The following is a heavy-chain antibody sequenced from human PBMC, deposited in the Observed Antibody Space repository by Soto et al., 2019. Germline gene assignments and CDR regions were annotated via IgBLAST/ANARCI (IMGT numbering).Heavy chain of an antibody. D-gene: IGHD3-10*01. Sequence: ASVKVSFKASGYTFTSYAMHWVRQAPGQRLEWMGWINAGNGNTKYSQKFQGRVTITRDTSASTAYMELSSLRSEDTAVYYCARSGECFGEFSIDYWGQGTLVTVSS. V-gene: IGHV1-3*01. J-gene: IGHJ4*02. CDR1: GYTFTSYA. CDR3: ARSGECFGEFSIDY. CDR2: INAGNGNT.